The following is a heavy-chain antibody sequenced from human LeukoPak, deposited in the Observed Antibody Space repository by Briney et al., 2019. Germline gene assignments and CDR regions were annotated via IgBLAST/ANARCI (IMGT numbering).Heavy chain of an antibody. D-gene: IGHD2-21*01. V-gene: IGHV1-69*01. Sequence: SVKVSCKASGGTFSSYATSWVRQAPGQGLEWMGGIIPIFGTANYAQKFQGRVTITADESTSTAYMELSSLRSEDTAVYYCARVSVIAINWFDPWGQGTLVTVSS. CDR3: ARVSVIAINWFDP. CDR2: IIPIFGTA. J-gene: IGHJ5*02. CDR1: GGTFSSYA.